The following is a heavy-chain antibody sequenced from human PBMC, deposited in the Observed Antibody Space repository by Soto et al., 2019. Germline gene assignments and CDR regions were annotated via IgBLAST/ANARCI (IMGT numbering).Heavy chain of an antibody. CDR2: ISSSSSYI. CDR3: ARIWVYGDSDSTHGWFDP. J-gene: IGHJ5*02. Sequence: NPSETLRLSCAASGFTFSSYSMNWVRQAPGKGLEWVSSISSSSSYIYYADSVKGRFTISRDNAKNSLYLQMNSLRAEDTAVYYCARIWVYGDSDSTHGWFDPWGQGTLVTVSS. V-gene: IGHV3-21*01. CDR1: GFTFSSYS. D-gene: IGHD4-17*01.